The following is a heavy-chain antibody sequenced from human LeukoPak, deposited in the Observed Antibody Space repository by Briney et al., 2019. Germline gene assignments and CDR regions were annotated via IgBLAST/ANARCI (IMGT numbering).Heavy chain of an antibody. Sequence: PGGSLRLSRAASGFTLSSYAMHWVRQAPGKGLEWVAVIWYDGSNKYYADSVKGRFTISRDNSKNTLYLQMNSLRAEDTAVYYCAKDREGSGSYYYYYGMDVWGQGTTVTVSS. V-gene: IGHV3-30*02. CDR2: IWYDGSNK. D-gene: IGHD3-10*01. CDR3: AKDREGSGSYYYYYGMDV. J-gene: IGHJ6*02. CDR1: GFTLSSYA.